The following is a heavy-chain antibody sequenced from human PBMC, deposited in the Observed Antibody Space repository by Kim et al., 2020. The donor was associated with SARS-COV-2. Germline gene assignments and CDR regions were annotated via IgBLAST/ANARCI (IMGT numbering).Heavy chain of an antibody. J-gene: IGHJ1*01. D-gene: IGHD5-18*01. Sequence: NNNPSLKRRVPISDGTSKNQFSLKLSSVTAADTAVYYWARANTAMARFQHWGQGTLVTVSS. V-gene: IGHV4-59*01. CDR3: ARANTAMARFQH.